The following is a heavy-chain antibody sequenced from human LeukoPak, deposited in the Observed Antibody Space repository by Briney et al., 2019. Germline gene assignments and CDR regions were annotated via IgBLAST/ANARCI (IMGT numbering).Heavy chain of an antibody. CDR3: ARRKYCSGGSCYSGTIDY. V-gene: IGHV4-39*01. CDR2: IHYSGST. Sequence: SETLSLTCTVSGGSISSSSYYWGWIRQPPGKGLEWIGSIHYSGSTYYNPSLKSRVTISVDTSKNQFSLKLSSVTAADTAVYYCARRKYCSGGSCYSGTIDYWGQGPLVTVSS. D-gene: IGHD2-15*01. CDR1: GGSISSSSYY. J-gene: IGHJ4*02.